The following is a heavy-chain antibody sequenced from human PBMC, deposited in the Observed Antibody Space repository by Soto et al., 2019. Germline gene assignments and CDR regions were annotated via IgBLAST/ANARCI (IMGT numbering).Heavy chain of an antibody. D-gene: IGHD4-17*01. Sequence: PSETLSLTCAVYGGSFSGYYWSWIRQPPGKGLEWIGEINHSGSTNYNPSLKSRVTISVDTSKNQFSLKLSSVTAADTAVYYCARAMTTVKRNWFDPWGQGTLVTV. CDR3: ARAMTTVKRNWFDP. V-gene: IGHV4-34*01. CDR2: INHSGST. CDR1: GGSFSGYY. J-gene: IGHJ5*02.